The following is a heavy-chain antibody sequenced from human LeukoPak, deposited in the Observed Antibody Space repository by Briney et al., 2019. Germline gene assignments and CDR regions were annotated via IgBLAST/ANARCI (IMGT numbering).Heavy chain of an antibody. D-gene: IGHD3-10*01. CDR2: ISRRGDTI. J-gene: IGHJ4*02. CDR3: ARDYASDY. V-gene: IGHV3-48*03. Sequence: GGSLRLSCVASGFTFSRYEMNWVRQAPGKGLEWVSYISRRGDTIYFADSVKGRFTISRDNAKNSLYLQMSSLRAEDTAVYYCARDYASDYWGQGTLVTVSS. CDR1: GFTFSRYE.